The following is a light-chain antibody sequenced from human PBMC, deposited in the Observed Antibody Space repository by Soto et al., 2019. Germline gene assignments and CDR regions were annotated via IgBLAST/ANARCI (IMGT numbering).Light chain of an antibody. CDR2: DVS. J-gene: IGKJ1*01. Sequence: DIQMTQSPSSLSASVGDTVTITCRASERVAKWLAWYHQKPGNAPKVLIYDVSKLESGVPSRFSGSGSETEFTLSITGLQPEDSATYFCQQYKIRSTFGQGTKVEV. V-gene: IGKV1-5*01. CDR1: ERVAKW. CDR3: QQYKIRST.